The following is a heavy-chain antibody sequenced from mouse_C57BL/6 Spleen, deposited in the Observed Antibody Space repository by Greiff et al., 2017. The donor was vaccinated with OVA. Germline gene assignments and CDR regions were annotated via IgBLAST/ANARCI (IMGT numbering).Heavy chain of an antibody. D-gene: IGHD2-3*01. Sequence: DVKLQESGPGLVKPSQSLSLTCSVTGYSITSGYYWNWIRQFPGNKLEWMGYISYDGSNNYNPSLKNPISITRDPSKNQFFLKLNSVTTEDTATYYCAREDDGYYGYWGQGTTLTVSS. CDR3: AREDDGYYGY. CDR2: ISYDGSN. V-gene: IGHV3-6*01. CDR1: GYSITSGYY. J-gene: IGHJ2*01.